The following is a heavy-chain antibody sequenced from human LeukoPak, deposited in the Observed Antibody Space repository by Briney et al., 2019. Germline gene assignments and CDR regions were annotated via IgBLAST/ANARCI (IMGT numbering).Heavy chain of an antibody. CDR2: INPNSGGT. Sequence: ASVKVSCKASGYTFTGYYMHWVRQAPGQGLEWMGWINPNSGGTSYAQKFQGRVTMTRDTSISTAYMELSRLRSDDTAVYYCARDGPITMVRGVPLDYWGQGTLVTVSS. CDR3: ARDGPITMVRGVPLDY. D-gene: IGHD3-10*01. J-gene: IGHJ4*02. CDR1: GYTFTGYY. V-gene: IGHV1-2*02.